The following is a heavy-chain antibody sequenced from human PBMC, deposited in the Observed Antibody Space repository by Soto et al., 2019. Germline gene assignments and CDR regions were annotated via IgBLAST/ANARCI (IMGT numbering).Heavy chain of an antibody. CDR1: GYTFTSYG. J-gene: IGHJ4*02. Sequence: QVQLVQSGPEVEKPGASVKVSCKASGYTFTSYGINWVRQAPGQGLEWVGWNSAHNGLTKYAQKVQGRVTMTTDTSTSTVFMELRTLRFDDTAVYYCARDHDIVVAPTHPSDYWGQGTLVTVSA. V-gene: IGHV1-18*04. CDR2: NSAHNGLT. CDR3: ARDHDIVVAPTHPSDY. D-gene: IGHD2-15*01.